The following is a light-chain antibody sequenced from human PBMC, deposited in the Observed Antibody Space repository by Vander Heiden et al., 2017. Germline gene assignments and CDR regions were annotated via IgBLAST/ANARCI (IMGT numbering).Light chain of an antibody. CDR3: LQQNSYPST. Sequence: DIQMTQSPSSLSASVGDRVTITCQASQDISNYLNWYQQKPGKAPKRLLNADSSLQNGVPSWFIGSGSGTTFTLTTISLQPEEVTTNYCLQQNSYPSTFGQGTKVEIK. CDR2: ADS. V-gene: IGKV1-17*01. CDR1: QDISNY. J-gene: IGKJ1*01.